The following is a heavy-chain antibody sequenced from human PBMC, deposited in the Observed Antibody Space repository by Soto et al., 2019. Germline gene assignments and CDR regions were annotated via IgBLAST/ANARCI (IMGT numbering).Heavy chain of an antibody. CDR2: IYHSGST. D-gene: IGHD2-2*01. CDR3: ARVGVVPAAKENDY. J-gene: IGHJ4*02. V-gene: IGHV4-38-2*02. Sequence: SETLSLTCTVSGYSISSGYYWGWIRQPPGKGLEWIGSIYHSGSTYYNPSLKSRVTISVDTSKNQFSLKLSSVTAADTAVYYCARVGVVPAAKENDYWGQGTLVTVSS. CDR1: GYSISSGYY.